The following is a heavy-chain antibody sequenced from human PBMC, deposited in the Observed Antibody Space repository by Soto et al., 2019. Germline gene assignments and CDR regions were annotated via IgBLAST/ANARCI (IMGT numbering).Heavy chain of an antibody. CDR3: ATAELDY. Sequence: GGSLRLSCAASEFTFSTYAMTWVRQAPGRGLQWVATISDSGDITYYADSVKGRFTISRDNAKNTLYLQMNSLRAEDTAVYYCATAELDYSGPGTPVPVSS. V-gene: IGHV3-23*01. CDR1: EFTFSTYA. J-gene: IGHJ4*02. CDR2: ISDSGDIT. D-gene: IGHD1-7*01.